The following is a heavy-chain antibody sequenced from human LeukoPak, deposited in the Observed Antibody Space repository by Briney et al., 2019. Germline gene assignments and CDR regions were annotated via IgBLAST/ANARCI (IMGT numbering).Heavy chain of an antibody. Sequence: GGSLRLSCAASGFTFSSYAMSWVRQAPGKGLEWVSAISGSGGSTYYADSVKGRFTISRDNSKNTLYLQTNSLRAEDTAVYYCAKYRELRPTFFDYWGQGTLVTVSS. V-gene: IGHV3-23*01. D-gene: IGHD1-26*01. J-gene: IGHJ4*02. CDR3: AKYRELRPTFFDY. CDR1: GFTFSSYA. CDR2: ISGSGGST.